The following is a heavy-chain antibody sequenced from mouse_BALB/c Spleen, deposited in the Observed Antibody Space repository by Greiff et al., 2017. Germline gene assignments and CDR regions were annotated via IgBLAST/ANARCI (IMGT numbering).Heavy chain of an antibody. J-gene: IGHJ2*01. D-gene: IGHD2-14*01. Sequence: EVQLQESGPELVKPGASVKISCKASGYSFTGYFMNWVMQSHGKSLEWIGRINPYNGDTFYNQKFKGKATLTVDKSSSTAHMELRSLASEDSAVYYCAREGTLYYFDYWGQGTTLTVSS. CDR2: INPYNGDT. CDR3: AREGTLYYFDY. V-gene: IGHV1-20*02. CDR1: GYSFTGYF.